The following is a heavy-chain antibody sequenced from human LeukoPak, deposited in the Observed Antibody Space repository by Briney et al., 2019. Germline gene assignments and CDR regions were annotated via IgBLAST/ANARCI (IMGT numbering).Heavy chain of an antibody. CDR3: ARVYYSSSYDYWYFDL. CDR1: GGSISSNSYY. CDR2: IHYTGST. J-gene: IGHJ2*01. V-gene: IGHV4-61*05. Sequence: PSETLSLTCTVSGGSISSNSYYWGWIRQPPGKGLEWIGYIHYTGSTNYNPSLKSRVTISVDTSKNQFSLKLSSVTAADTAVYYCARVYYSSSYDYWYFDLWGRGTLVTVSS. D-gene: IGHD6-13*01.